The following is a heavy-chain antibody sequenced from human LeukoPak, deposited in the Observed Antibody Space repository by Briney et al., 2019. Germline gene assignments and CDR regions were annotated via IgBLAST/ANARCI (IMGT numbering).Heavy chain of an antibody. D-gene: IGHD1-1*01. J-gene: IGHJ4*02. CDR1: GFSFRSYS. V-gene: IGHV3-21*01. CDR2: ITGSSSYI. CDR3: ARDRLEGGETFDS. Sequence: GGSLRLSCAASGFSFRSYSMDWVRQAPGKGLEWVSSITGSSSYISYADSVKGRFTISRDNAENSLFLQMNSLRPEDTAVYFCARDRLEGGETFDSWGQGTLGTVSS.